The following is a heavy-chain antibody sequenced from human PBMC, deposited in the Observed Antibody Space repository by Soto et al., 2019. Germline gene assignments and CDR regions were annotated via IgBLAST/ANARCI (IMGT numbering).Heavy chain of an antibody. J-gene: IGHJ6*02. V-gene: IGHV1-18*01. D-gene: IGHD3-16*01. CDR1: GYIFVNYG. CDR2: ISPYSGNT. CDR3: AMVDNYVTPTPQDV. Sequence: HVQLVQSGDEVRKPESSVKVSCKASGYIFVNYGIAWVRQAPGHGLEWMGWISPYSGNTHYASKVQGRLTMTTDPSTRAADMDLASLTSDDTAVYYCAMVDNYVTPTPQDVWGQGSTVTVYS.